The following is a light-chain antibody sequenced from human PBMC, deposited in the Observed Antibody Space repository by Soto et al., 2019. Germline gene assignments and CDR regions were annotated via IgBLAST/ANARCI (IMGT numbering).Light chain of an antibody. J-gene: IGLJ1*01. CDR3: SSYTRGNTYV. Sequence: SVLTQPASVSGSPGQSITISCTGTSSDTAGYNYVSWYQQHPGKAPKLMIYEVTNRPSGISNRFSGSKSGNTASLTISGLQAEDEADYYCSSYTRGNTYVFGTGTKGNVL. V-gene: IGLV2-14*01. CDR1: SSDTAGYNY. CDR2: EVT.